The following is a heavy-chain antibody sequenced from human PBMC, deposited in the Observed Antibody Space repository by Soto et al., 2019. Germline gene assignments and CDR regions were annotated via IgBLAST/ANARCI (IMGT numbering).Heavy chain of an antibody. V-gene: IGHV6-1*01. J-gene: IGHJ4*01. CDR2: TYYRSKWYY. CDR1: GDSVSSNSAG. D-gene: IGHD1-26*01. Sequence: SQTLSLTCAITGDSVSSNSAGWSWVRQSPSRGLEWLGRTYYRSKWYYEYAVPVRGRITINPDTSKNQYSLQLNSVTPEDTAVYFCARGEQYSGRSFDYWGQGTLVTVSS. CDR3: ARGEQYSGRSFDY.